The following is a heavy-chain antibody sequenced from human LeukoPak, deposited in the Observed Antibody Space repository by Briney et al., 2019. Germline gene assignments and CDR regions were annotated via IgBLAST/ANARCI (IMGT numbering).Heavy chain of an antibody. J-gene: IGHJ4*02. V-gene: IGHV4-34*01. CDR2: INHSGST. CDR3: ARGQVDYDFWSGYPLGYFDY. Sequence: PSATLSLTCAVYGGSFSGYYWSWIRQPPGKGLEWIGGINHSGSTNYNPSLKSRVTISVDTSKNQFSLKLSSVTAADTAVYYCARGQVDYDFWSGYPLGYFDYWGQGTLVTVSS. CDR1: GGSFSGYY. D-gene: IGHD3-3*01.